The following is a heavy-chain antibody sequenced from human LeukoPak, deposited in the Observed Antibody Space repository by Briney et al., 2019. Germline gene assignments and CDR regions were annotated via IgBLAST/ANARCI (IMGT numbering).Heavy chain of an antibody. CDR3: ARGGTVISGIDY. D-gene: IGHD4-11*01. V-gene: IGHV3-21*01. Sequence: GGSLRLSCAASGFTFSSYGMSWVRQAPGKGLEWVSSISSSSSYIYYADSVKGRFTISRDNAKNSLFLQMNSLRAEDTAVYYCARGGTVISGIDYWGQGTLVTVSS. CDR1: GFTFSSYG. J-gene: IGHJ4*02. CDR2: ISSSSSYI.